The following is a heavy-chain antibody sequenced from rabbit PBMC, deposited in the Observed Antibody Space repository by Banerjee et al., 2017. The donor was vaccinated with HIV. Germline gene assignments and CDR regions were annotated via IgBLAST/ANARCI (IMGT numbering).Heavy chain of an antibody. V-gene: IGHV1S47*01. CDR1: GFDFSSYG. CDR2: IYAGKGST. Sequence: ESGGGLVKPGASLTLTCKASGFDFSSYGVSWVRQAPGKGLEWIGCIYAGKGSTDYASWVNGRFSISRENTQNTVFLQMTSLTAADTATYFCARDGWPGDYSYAPNLWGPGTLVTVS. D-gene: IGHD6-1*01. CDR3: ARDGWPGDYSYAPNL. J-gene: IGHJ4*01.